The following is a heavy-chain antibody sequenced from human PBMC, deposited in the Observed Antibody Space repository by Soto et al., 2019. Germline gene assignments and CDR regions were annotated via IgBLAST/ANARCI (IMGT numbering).Heavy chain of an antibody. Sequence: QVQLVQSGAEVKKPGASVKVSCKASGYTFTGYYMHWVRQAPGQGLEWMGWINPNSGGTNYAQKFQDWVTMTRDTSISTAYMELSRLRSDDTAVYYCARDRFGIAAAGTFGWFDPWGQGTLVTVSS. D-gene: IGHD6-13*01. CDR1: GYTFTGYY. CDR2: INPNSGGT. V-gene: IGHV1-2*04. CDR3: ARDRFGIAAAGTFGWFDP. J-gene: IGHJ5*02.